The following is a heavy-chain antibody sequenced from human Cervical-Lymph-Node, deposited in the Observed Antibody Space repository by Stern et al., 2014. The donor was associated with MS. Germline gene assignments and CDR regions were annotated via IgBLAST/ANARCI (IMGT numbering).Heavy chain of an antibody. D-gene: IGHD3-16*01. Sequence: EQLVESGGGVVQPGRSLRLSCAASGFTFSFFGMHWVRQAPGKGLEWVAIIWHDGKTKYYVDSVRGRFTISRDNAKNTLYLQMNSLKVEDTAVYFCARDGEVIRDAFDIWGQGTLVTVSS. V-gene: IGHV3-33*01. CDR2: IWHDGKTK. J-gene: IGHJ3*02. CDR1: GFTFSFFG. CDR3: ARDGEVIRDAFDI.